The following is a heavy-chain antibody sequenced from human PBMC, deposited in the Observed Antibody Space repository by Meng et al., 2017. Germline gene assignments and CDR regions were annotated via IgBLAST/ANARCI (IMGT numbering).Heavy chain of an antibody. V-gene: IGHV3-11*01. J-gene: IGHJ3*02. Sequence: GGSLRLSCAASGFTFSDYYMSWIRQAPGKGLEWVSYISSSGSTIYYADSVKGRFTISRDNAKNSRYLQMNSLRAEDTAVYYCARRWRTSDPHDAFDIWGQGTMVTVSS. CDR3: ARRWRTSDPHDAFDI. D-gene: IGHD2-15*01. CDR1: GFTFSDYY. CDR2: ISSSGSTI.